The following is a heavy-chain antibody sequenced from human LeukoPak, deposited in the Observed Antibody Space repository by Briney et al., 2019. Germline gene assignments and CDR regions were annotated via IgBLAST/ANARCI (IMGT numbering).Heavy chain of an antibody. CDR1: GFKFDEYA. V-gene: IGHV3-9*01. J-gene: IGHJ4*02. CDR2: ITWNSDFI. Sequence: GGSLRLSCAASGFKFDEYAMHWVRQVPGKGLEWVAGITWNSDFIAFADSLKGRFSISRDNDKNSLFLQMNSLTPEDTAFYYCTKDVADYVWGEYRHFDKWGKGTLVTVSS. D-gene: IGHD3-16*01. CDR3: TKDVADYVWGEYRHFDK.